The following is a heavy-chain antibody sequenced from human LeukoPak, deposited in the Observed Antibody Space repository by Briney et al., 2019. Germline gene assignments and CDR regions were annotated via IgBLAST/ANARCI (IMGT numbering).Heavy chain of an antibody. V-gene: IGHV3-23*01. CDR3: VGTWIQLWIDY. CDR1: GFTFSSYA. J-gene: IGHJ4*02. CDR2: ISGSGGST. D-gene: IGHD5-18*01. Sequence: GGSLRLSCAASGFTFSSYAMSWVRQAPGKGLEWVSAISGSGGSTYYADSVKGRFTISRDNSKNTLYLQMNSLRAEDTAVYYCVGTWIQLWIDYWGQGTLVTVSS.